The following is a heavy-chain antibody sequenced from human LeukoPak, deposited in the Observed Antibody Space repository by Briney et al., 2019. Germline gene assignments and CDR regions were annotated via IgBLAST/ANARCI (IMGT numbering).Heavy chain of an antibody. CDR2: IYYSGTT. CDR1: GASISSSSYY. V-gene: IGHV4-39*07. Sequence: SETLSLTCTVSGASISSSSYYWVWIRQPPGKGLEWIGTIYYSGTTYYNPSLKSRVTISVDTSKNQSSLKLRSVTAADTAFYYCARRGRTFDYWGQGTLVTVSS. D-gene: IGHD1-26*01. CDR3: ARRGRTFDY. J-gene: IGHJ4*02.